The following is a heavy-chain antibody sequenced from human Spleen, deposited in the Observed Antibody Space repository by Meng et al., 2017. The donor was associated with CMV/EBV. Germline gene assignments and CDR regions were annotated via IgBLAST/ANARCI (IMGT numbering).Heavy chain of an antibody. J-gene: IGHJ4*02. CDR2: IRYDGSNK. Sequence: TFSSYGMNWVRPAPGKGLEWVAFIRYDGSNKYYVDSVKGRFTISRDNSKNTLYLQMNSLRAEDTAVYYCAKDPGLHYDFWSGFPFDYWGQGTLVTVSS. V-gene: IGHV3-30*02. CDR1: TFSSYG. CDR3: AKDPGLHYDFWSGFPFDY. D-gene: IGHD3-3*01.